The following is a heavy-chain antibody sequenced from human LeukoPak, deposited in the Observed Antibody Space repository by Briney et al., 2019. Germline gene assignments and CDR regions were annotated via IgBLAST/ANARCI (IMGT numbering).Heavy chain of an antibody. D-gene: IGHD5-18*01. CDR2: INHSGST. Sequence: SETLSLTCAVSGGSISSSNWWSWVRQPPGKGLEWIGEINHSGSTNYNPSLKSRVTISVDTSKNQFSLKLSSVTAADTAVYYCARGRGYSYGYSDYWGQGTLVTVSS. V-gene: IGHV4-4*02. CDR1: GGSISSSNW. J-gene: IGHJ4*02. CDR3: ARGRGYSYGYSDY.